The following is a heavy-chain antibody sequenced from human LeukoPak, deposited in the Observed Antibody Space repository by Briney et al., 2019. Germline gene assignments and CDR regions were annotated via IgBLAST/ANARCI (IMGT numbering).Heavy chain of an antibody. CDR1: GGSISSYY. CDR2: IYYSGST. Sequence: SETLSLTCTVSGGSISSYYWSWIRQPPGKGLEWIGYIYYSGSTNYNPSLKSRVTISVDTSKNQFSLKLSSVTAADTAVYYCARGYSSSSEFDYWGQGTLVTVSS. D-gene: IGHD6-6*01. CDR3: ARGYSSSSEFDY. V-gene: IGHV4-59*01. J-gene: IGHJ4*02.